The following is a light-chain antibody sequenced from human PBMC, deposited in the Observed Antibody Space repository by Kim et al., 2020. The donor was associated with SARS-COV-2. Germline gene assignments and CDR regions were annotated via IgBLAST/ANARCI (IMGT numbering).Light chain of an antibody. V-gene: IGKV1-5*03. CDR3: QQYNSYPYT. CDR1: QSISSW. CDR2: KAS. Sequence: DIQMTQSPSTLSASVGDRVTITCRASQSISSWLAWYQQKPGKAPKILIYKASSLESGVPSRFSGSGSGTEFTLTISSLQPDDFAPYYCQQYNSYPYTFGQGTKLEI. J-gene: IGKJ2*01.